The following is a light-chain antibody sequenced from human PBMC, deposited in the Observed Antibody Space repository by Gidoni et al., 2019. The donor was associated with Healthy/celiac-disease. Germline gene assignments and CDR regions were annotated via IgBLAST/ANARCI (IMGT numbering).Light chain of an antibody. V-gene: IGLV2-14*03. J-gene: IGLJ2*01. CDR3: SSYTSSSTVV. CDR1: SSEVGGYNY. CDR2: DVS. Sequence: QSALTQPASVSGSPGQSITISCTGTSSEVGGYNYVSWYQQHPGKAPKLMSYDVSNRPSGVSNRFSGSKAGNTASLTISGLQAEDEADYYCSSYTSSSTVVFGGGTKLTVL.